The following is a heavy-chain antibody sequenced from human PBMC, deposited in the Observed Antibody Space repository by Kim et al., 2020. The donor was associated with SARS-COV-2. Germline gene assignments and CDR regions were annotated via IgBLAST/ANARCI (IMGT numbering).Heavy chain of an antibody. CDR1: GGSFSGYY. CDR2: INHSGST. Sequence: SETLSLTCAVYGGSFSGYYWSWIRQPPGKGLEWIGEINHSGSTNYNPSLKSRVTISVDTSKNQFSLKLSSVTAADTAVYYCARGVTTGDPPWGQGTLVTV. J-gene: IGHJ4*02. CDR3: ARGVTTGDPP. D-gene: IGHD1-1*01. V-gene: IGHV4-34*01.